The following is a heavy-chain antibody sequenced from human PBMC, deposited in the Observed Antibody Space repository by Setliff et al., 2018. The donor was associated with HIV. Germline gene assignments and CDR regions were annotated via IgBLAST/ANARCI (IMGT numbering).Heavy chain of an antibody. D-gene: IGHD6-13*01. Sequence: SQTLSLTCAISGDSVSSNSVAWNWIRQSPSRGLEWLGRTYYRSKWYNDYAVSVKSRITINPDTSKNQLSLQVNSVTPEDTAVYFCARAAAGMTLDCWGQGTLVTVS. CDR2: TYYRSKWYN. CDR1: GDSVSSNSVA. J-gene: IGHJ4*02. CDR3: ARAAAGMTLDC. V-gene: IGHV6-1*01.